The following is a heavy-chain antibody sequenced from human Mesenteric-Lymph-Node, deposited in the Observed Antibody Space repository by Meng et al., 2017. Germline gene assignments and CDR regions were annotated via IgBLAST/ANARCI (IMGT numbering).Heavy chain of an antibody. J-gene: IGHJ4*02. D-gene: IGHD2/OR15-2a*01. CDR3: TTWYEEY. V-gene: IGHV6-1*01. Sequence: QLTYSGPGFVKPSQTLSLTCAISGDSVSSNRALWHWVRQSPSRGLEWLGQTYYRSEWQNHYGVSVKSRITINADTSRNHFSLHLNSVTPEDTAVYYCTTWYEEYWGQGTLVTVSS. CDR2: TYYRSEWQN. CDR1: GDSVSSNRAL.